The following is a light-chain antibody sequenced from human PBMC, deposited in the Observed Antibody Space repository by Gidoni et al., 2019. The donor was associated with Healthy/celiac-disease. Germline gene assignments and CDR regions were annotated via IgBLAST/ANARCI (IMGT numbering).Light chain of an antibody. J-gene: IGKJ2*01. V-gene: IGKV1-33*01. CDR2: DAS. CDR3: QQYDNLPYT. CDR1: QDISNY. Sequence: DIQMTQSPNSLSASVGDRVTITCQASQDISNYLNWYQQKPGKAPKLLIYDASNLETGVPSRFSGSGSGTDFTFTISSLQPEDIATYYCQQYDNLPYTFGQGTKLEIK.